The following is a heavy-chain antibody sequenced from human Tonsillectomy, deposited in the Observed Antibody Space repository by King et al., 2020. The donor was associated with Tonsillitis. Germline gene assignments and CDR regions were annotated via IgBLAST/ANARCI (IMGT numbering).Heavy chain of an antibody. CDR3: ARGRYCSGGSCYSHFDY. CDR2: INPYSGYT. CDR1: GYSFTGYD. V-gene: IGHV1-2*02. Sequence: VQLVQSGAEVMQPGCSLKVSCKASGYSFTGYDIHWVRQAPVQGLEWMGWINPYSGYTNYARHFQGRVTMTRDTSISTAYLEMNRLTSDDTAVYYCARGRYCSGGSCYSHFDYWGQGTQVTVSS. D-gene: IGHD2-15*01. J-gene: IGHJ4*02.